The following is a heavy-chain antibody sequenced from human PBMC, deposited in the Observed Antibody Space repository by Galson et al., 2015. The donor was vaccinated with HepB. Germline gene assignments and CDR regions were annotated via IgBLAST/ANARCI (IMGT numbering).Heavy chain of an antibody. CDR1: GFTFSSYA. CDR2: ISGSGGTT. J-gene: IGHJ4*02. CDR3: AKDLQSRSGSGWFESTYYFDH. D-gene: IGHD6-19*01. V-gene: IGHV3-23*01. Sequence: SLRLSCAASGFTFSSYAMNWVRQAPGKGLEWVSVISGSGGTTYYADSVKGRFTISRDNSKKTLYLQMNSLRAEDTAVYYCAKDLQSRSGSGWFESTYYFDHWGQGTLVIVSS.